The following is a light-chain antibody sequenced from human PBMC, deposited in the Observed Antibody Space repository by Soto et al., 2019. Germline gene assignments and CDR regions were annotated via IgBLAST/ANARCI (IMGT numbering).Light chain of an antibody. CDR2: EDS. CDR3: CSYAGSTTLYV. CDR1: SNDVGSYDL. J-gene: IGLJ1*01. Sequence: QSALTQPASVSGSPGQSITISCTGTSNDVGSYDLVSWFQQRPGKAPKRMIYEDSQRPSGVSNRFSGSKSGNTASLTISGLQADDEADYYCCSYAGSTTLYVFGTGTKVTVL. V-gene: IGLV2-23*01.